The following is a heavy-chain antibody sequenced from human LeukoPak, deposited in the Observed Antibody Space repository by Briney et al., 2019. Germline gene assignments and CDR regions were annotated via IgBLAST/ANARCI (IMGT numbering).Heavy chain of an antibody. CDR2: INPNNGAT. CDR3: ARDGYGSGSFFSDY. J-gene: IGHJ4*02. V-gene: IGHV1-2*02. Sequence: GASVKVSCKASGYTSTYFYIHWVRQAPGQGLEWVGWINPNNGATNYAQKFQGRVTMTRDTSISTIYMEVSRLRSDDTAVYFCARDGYGSGSFFSDYWGQGTLVTVSS. D-gene: IGHD3-10*01. CDR1: GYTSTYFY.